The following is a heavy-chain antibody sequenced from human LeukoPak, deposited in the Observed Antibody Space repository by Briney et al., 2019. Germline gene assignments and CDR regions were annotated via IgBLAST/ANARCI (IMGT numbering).Heavy chain of an antibody. CDR1: GFTFSSYW. D-gene: IGHD3-16*01. V-gene: IGHV3-7*01. CDR3: ARDPLMISHTGPAWVFQH. CDR2: IKQDGSEK. Sequence: GGSLRLSCAASGFTFSSYWMSWVRQAPGRGLEWVANIKQDGSEKYYVDSVKGRFTISRDNAKNSLYLQMNSLRAEDTAVYYCARDPLMISHTGPAWVFQHWGQGTLVTVSS. J-gene: IGHJ1*01.